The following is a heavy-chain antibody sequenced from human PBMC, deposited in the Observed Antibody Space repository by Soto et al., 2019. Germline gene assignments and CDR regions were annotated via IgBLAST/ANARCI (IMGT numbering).Heavy chain of an antibody. V-gene: IGHV4-30-2*06. CDR1: GGSISSGGYS. D-gene: IGHD2-21*02. CDR2: VYHTGDT. CDR3: AREIVTAGGNNYFDP. J-gene: IGHJ5*02. Sequence: TSETLSLTCAVSGGSISSGGYSWSWVRQSPGGGLEWIGNVYHTGDTNFNPSLQSRVTISVDKSNNQFSLRLNSLTAADTAVYFCAREIVTAGGNNYFDPWGPGTLVTVSS.